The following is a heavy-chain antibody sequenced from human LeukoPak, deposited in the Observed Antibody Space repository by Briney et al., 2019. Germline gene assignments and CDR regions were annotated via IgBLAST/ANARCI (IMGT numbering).Heavy chain of an antibody. CDR1: GFTFSSSA. CDR2: ISNNGGYT. V-gene: IGHV3-23*01. Sequence: GGSLRLSCAASGFTFSSSAMSWVRQAPGKGLEWVSAISNNGGYTYYADSVKGRFTISRDDSKNTLYLQMNSLRAEDTAVYYCAKHYYDSGRWTFDIWGQGTTVTVSS. D-gene: IGHD3-10*01. CDR3: AKHYYDSGRWTFDI. J-gene: IGHJ3*02.